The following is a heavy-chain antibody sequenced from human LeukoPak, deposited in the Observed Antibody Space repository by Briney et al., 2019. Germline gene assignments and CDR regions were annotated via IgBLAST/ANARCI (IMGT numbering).Heavy chain of an antibody. CDR3: AKDIRDEITGTTGWFDP. CDR1: GFTFDDYA. D-gene: IGHD1-7*01. V-gene: IGHV3-43*02. J-gene: IGHJ5*02. Sequence: PGGSLRLSCAASGFTFDDYAMHRVRQAPGKGLEWVSLISGDGGSTYYADSVKGRFTISRDNSKNSLYLQMNSLRTEDTSLYYCAKDIRDEITGTTGWFDPWGQGTLVTVSS. CDR2: ISGDGGST.